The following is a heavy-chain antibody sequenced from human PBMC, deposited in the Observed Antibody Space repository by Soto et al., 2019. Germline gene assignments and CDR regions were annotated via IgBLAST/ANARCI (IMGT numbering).Heavy chain of an antibody. CDR2: IYYSGST. J-gene: IGHJ4*02. CDR1: GGSISSYY. Sequence: SETLSLTCTVSGGSISSYYWSWIRQPPGKGLEWIGYIYYSGSTNYNPSLKSRVTISVDTSKNQFSLKLSSVTAADTAVYYFSRASYYDILTGMRWSYYFDSWGQGIQVTVSS. D-gene: IGHD3-9*01. V-gene: IGHV4-59*01. CDR3: SRASYYDILTGMRWSYYFDS.